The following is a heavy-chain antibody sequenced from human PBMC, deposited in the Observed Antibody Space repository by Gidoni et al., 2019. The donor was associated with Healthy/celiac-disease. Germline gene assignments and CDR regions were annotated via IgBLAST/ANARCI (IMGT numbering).Heavy chain of an antibody. V-gene: IGHV7-4-1*02. Sequence: QVQLVQSGSALKKPGASVRVSCKASGYTFTSYSMNWVRQAPGQGLEWMGWINTNTGNPTYAQGFTGRFVFSLDTAVSTAYLQISSLKAEDTAVYYCARDGSSSWYMGPTDYWGQGTLVTVSS. D-gene: IGHD6-13*01. CDR3: ARDGSSSWYMGPTDY. CDR2: INTNTGNP. J-gene: IGHJ4*02. CDR1: GYTFTSYS.